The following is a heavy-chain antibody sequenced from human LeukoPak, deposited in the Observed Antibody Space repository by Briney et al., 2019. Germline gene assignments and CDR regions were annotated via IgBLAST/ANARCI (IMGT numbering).Heavy chain of an antibody. CDR2: ISTSSSYI. CDR3: ARGIDY. J-gene: IGHJ4*02. CDR1: GFTFSSYS. Sequence: GGSLRLSCAASGFTFSSYSMNWVRQAPGMGLEWVSSISTSSSYISYADSVRGRFTISRDTSKNMVFLQMNSLRVEDTAVYYCARGIDYWGRGTLVTVSS. V-gene: IGHV3-21*04.